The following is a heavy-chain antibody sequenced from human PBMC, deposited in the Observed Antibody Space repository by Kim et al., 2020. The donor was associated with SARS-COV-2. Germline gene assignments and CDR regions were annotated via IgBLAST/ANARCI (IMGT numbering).Heavy chain of an antibody. CDR2: INPNSGGT. Sequence: ASVKVSCKASGYTFTGYYMHWVRQAPGQGLEWMGRINPNSGGTNYAQKFQGRVTMTRDTSISTAYMELSRLRSDDTAVYYCARLHMVRGVNPLDYWGQGTLVTVSS. CDR3: ARLHMVRGVNPLDY. D-gene: IGHD3-10*01. CDR1: GYTFTGYY. V-gene: IGHV1-2*06. J-gene: IGHJ4*02.